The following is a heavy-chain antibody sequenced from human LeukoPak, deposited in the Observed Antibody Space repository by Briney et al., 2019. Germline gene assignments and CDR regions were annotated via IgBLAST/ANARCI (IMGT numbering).Heavy chain of an antibody. D-gene: IGHD1-1*01. CDR1: GYTFTSYY. CDR3: ARYSDLLSIGYAYDY. CDR2: INPSGGST. J-gene: IGHJ4*02. Sequence: PSVKVSCKASGYTFTSYYMHWVRQAPGQGLEWMGIINPSGGSTSYAQKFQGRVTMTRDMSTSTVYMELSSLRSEDTAVYYCARYSDLLSIGYAYDYWGQGTLVTVSS. V-gene: IGHV1-46*01.